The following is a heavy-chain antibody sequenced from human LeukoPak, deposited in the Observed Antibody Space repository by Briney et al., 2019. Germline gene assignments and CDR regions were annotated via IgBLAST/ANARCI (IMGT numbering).Heavy chain of an antibody. Sequence: SETLSLTCTVSGGSISSYYWSWIRQPAGKGLEWIGRIFTSGNTNYNPSLESRVTISVDTSKNQFSLKLRSVTAADTALYFCATDAVRASDAFDIWGQGTMVTVS. CDR2: IFTSGNT. CDR1: GGSISSYY. V-gene: IGHV4-4*07. D-gene: IGHD2-2*01. CDR3: ATDAVRASDAFDI. J-gene: IGHJ3*02.